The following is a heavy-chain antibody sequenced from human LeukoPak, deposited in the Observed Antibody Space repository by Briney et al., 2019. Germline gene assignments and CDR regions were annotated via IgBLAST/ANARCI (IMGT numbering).Heavy chain of an antibody. CDR1: GYTFTGYD. CDR3: ARGYGYDYYYYYMDV. D-gene: IGHD5-18*01. Sequence: ASVKVSCKASGYTFTGYDMHWVRQAPGQGLEWMGWINPNSGGTNYAQKFQGRVTMTRDTSISTAYMELSRLRSDDTAVYYCARGYGYDYYYYYMDVWGKGTTVTISS. J-gene: IGHJ6*03. V-gene: IGHV1-2*02. CDR2: INPNSGGT.